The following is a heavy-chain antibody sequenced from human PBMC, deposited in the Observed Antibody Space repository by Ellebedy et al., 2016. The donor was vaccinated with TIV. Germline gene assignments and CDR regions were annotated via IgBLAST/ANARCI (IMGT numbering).Heavy chain of an antibody. CDR1: GGSISSGSHF. D-gene: IGHD5-18*01. V-gene: IGHV4-30-4*01. CDR2: RYHSGAS. CDR3: ARGRGYGYGIDY. Sequence: MPSETLSLTCAVSGGSISSGSHFWSWIRQSPGKGLESIGYRYHSGASFYNPSLKIRLTISVATSKNQFSLKLSSVTAADTAVYYCARGRGYGYGIDYWGQGALVTVSS. J-gene: IGHJ4*02.